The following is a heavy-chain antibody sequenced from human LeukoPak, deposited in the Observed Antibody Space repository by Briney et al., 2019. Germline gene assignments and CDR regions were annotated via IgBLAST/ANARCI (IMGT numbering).Heavy chain of an antibody. J-gene: IGHJ4*02. CDR1: GFTFRSHG. CDR3: AKDGGLWVSAHWGDS. V-gene: IGHV3-21*04. Sequence: PGGSLRLSCAASGFTFRSHGMHWVRQAPGKGLEWVSSISSSSSYIYYADSVKGRFTISRDNAKNSLYLQMNSLRAEDTAVYYCAKDGGLWVSAHWGDSWGRGTLVTVSS. CDR2: ISSSSSYI. D-gene: IGHD7-27*01.